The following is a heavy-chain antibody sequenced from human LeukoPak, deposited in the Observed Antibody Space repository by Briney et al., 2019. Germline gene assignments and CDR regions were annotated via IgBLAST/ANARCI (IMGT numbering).Heavy chain of an antibody. V-gene: IGHV3-30*18. D-gene: IGHD3-10*01. J-gene: IGHJ4*02. Sequence: GGSLRLSCAASGFTFSSYDMHWVRQAPGKGLEWVAVISYDEINKYYADSVKGRFTISRDNSKNTLYLQMNSLRAEDTAVYYCAKDRHYSSNVFDYWGQGTLVTVSS. CDR3: AKDRHYSSNVFDY. CDR2: ISYDEINK. CDR1: GFTFSSYD.